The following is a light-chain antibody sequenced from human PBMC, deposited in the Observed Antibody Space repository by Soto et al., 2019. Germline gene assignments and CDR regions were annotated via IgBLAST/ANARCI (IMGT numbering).Light chain of an antibody. CDR3: NSYTSSSTGV. V-gene: IGLV2-14*01. J-gene: IGLJ1*01. CDR1: NCDIGDYNY. Sequence: QSALTQPASVSGSPVQLITIPCTGTNCDIGDYNYGSWYQHHPGKAPKLIIYEVSYRPSGVSNRFSGSKSGNTASLTISGLQAEDEADYYCNSYTSSSTGVFGTGTKVTVL. CDR2: EVS.